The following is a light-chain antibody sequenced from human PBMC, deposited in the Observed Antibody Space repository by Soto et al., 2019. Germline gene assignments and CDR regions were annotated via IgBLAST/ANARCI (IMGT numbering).Light chain of an antibody. CDR3: AAWNDSLNGVV. J-gene: IGLJ2*01. Sequence: QSVLTQPPSASGTPGQRVTISCSGSSSNIGSNTVNWYQQLPGTAPKLLIYSNNQRPSGVPDRFSGSKSGTSASLAISGLQSEDEADYYWAAWNDSLNGVVFGGSTMVTVL. V-gene: IGLV1-44*01. CDR2: SNN. CDR1: SSNIGSNT.